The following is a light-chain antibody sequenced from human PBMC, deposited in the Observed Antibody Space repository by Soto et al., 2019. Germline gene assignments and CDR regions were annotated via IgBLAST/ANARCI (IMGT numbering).Light chain of an antibody. CDR2: DAS. CDR3: QQYNSYSPWT. V-gene: IGKV1-5*01. CDR1: QSISSW. Sequence: DIQMTQSPSTLSASVGDRVTITCRASQSISSWLAWYQQKPGKAPKLLIYDASSLESGVPSRFSGSGSGTEFTLTIRSLQPDDFATYYCQQYNSYSPWTFGQGTMGDIK. J-gene: IGKJ1*01.